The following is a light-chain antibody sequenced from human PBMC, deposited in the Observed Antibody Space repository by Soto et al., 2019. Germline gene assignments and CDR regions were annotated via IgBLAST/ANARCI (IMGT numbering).Light chain of an antibody. V-gene: IGKV1-33*01. J-gene: IGKJ4*01. CDR1: QDISNY. CDR2: DAS. Sequence: DIQMTQSPSSLSASVGDRVTITCQASQDISNYLNWYQQKPGKAPKLLIYDASNLETGVPSRFSGSGSGTDFTFTISSLQPEDIATYYCPQYDNLPLPFGGGTKVDI. CDR3: PQYDNLPLP.